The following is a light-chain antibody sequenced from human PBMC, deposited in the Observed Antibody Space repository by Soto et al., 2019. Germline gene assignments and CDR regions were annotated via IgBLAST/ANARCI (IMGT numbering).Light chain of an antibody. J-gene: IGLJ1*01. Sequence: QSALTQPASVSGPPGQSITISCTGTSSDVGAYDFVSWYQQHPDKAPKLMIYEVSNRPSGVSNRFSGSKSVNTATLTISGLQAEDEADSYCSSYTSSSTRVYGSGTKVIV. V-gene: IGLV2-14*03. CDR2: EVS. CDR3: SSYTSSSTRV. CDR1: SSDVGAYDF.